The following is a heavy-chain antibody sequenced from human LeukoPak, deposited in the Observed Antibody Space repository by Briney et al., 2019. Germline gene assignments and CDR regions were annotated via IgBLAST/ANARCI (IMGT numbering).Heavy chain of an antibody. CDR3: ARGDYYGSPKVVAA. J-gene: IGHJ5*02. CDR2: INPNSGDT. CDR1: GYTFTDYY. Sequence: ASVKVSCKASGYTFTDYYINWVRQAPGQGLEWMGWINPNSGDTNYAQKFQDRVTMTRDTSISTAYIELNLLRSDDTAVYYCARGDYYGSPKVVAAWGQGTLVTVSS. D-gene: IGHD3-10*01. V-gene: IGHV1-2*02.